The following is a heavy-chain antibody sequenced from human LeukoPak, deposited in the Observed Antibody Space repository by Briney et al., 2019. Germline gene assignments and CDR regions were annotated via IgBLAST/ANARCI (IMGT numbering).Heavy chain of an antibody. Sequence: ASVKVSCKASGYTFTDNYIHWVRQAPGQGLEWMGRVNPDSGGINYARKFQRRVTMTRDTSINTAFVELRRLRSDDTATYYCARAQNYHDRSGYSDDTFDVWGHGTMITVSS. CDR3: ARAQNYHDRSGYSDDTFDV. V-gene: IGHV1-2*06. D-gene: IGHD3-22*01. J-gene: IGHJ3*01. CDR1: GYTFTDNY. CDR2: VNPDSGGI.